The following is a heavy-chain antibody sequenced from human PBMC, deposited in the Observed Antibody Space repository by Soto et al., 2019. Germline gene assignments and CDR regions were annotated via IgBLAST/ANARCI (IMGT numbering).Heavy chain of an antibody. CDR3: CRESGYDPGLSWFDP. Sequence: GLSLRLSCSGWGLAFGDYAMSWVRQAPLKCLEWVGFIRSKPYCETTDYAASVKGRFTISRDDSKSIVYLQMNSLKTEDTAIYYCCRESGYDPGLSWFDPWGQGTLVTVSS. CDR2: IRSKPYCETT. D-gene: IGHD5-12*01. CDR1: GLAFGDYA. J-gene: IGHJ5*02. V-gene: IGHV3-49*04.